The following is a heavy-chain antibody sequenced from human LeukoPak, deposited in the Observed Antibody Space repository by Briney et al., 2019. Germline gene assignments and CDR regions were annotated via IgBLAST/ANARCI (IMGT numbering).Heavy chain of an antibody. V-gene: IGHV3-74*01. D-gene: IGHD2-2*01. Sequence: GGSLRLSCAASGFTFSSNWMHWARQAPGKGLVWVSRINSDGSSTNYADSVKGRFTISRDNAKNTLYLQMNSLRAEDTAVYYCARGRYCSSTSCPGRWFDPWGQGTLVTVSS. CDR3: ARGRYCSSTSCPGRWFDP. CDR1: GFTFSSNW. J-gene: IGHJ5*02. CDR2: INSDGSST.